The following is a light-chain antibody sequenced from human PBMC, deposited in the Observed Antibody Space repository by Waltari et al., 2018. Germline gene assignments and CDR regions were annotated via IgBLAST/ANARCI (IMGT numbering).Light chain of an antibody. CDR3: QQRNNYPIT. CDR2: TAS. Sequence: DIQLTQSPYSLSASVGDRVIITCRASQGISTHLAWYQQKPGKAPKLLIYTASTLQSGVPSRFSCSGSGTEFTRTISSLHPEDFAAYYCQQRNNYPITFGQGTRLEI. J-gene: IGKJ5*01. CDR1: QGISTH. V-gene: IGKV1-9*01.